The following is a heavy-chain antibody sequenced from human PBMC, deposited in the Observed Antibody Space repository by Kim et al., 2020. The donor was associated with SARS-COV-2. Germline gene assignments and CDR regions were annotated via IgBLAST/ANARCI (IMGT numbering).Heavy chain of an antibody. D-gene: IGHD2-8*01. CDR2: LCSDGSRK. CDR3: AKGVTNGGFDY. V-gene: IGHV3-23*03. J-gene: IGHJ4*02. Sequence: GGSLRLSCAASGFTFGTSPMGWVRQAPGKGLEWVSRLCSDGSRKYYADSVKGRFTISSDKSKNTLYLQMNSLRVEDTAVYYCAKGVTNGGFDYWGQGTQVTVSS. CDR1: GFTFGTSP.